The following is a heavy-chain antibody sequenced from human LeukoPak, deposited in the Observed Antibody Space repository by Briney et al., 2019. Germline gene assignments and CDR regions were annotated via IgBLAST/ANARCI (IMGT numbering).Heavy chain of an antibody. D-gene: IGHD3-16*01. J-gene: IGHJ2*01. CDR2: IYYSGST. V-gene: IGHV4-59*12. CDR1: GGSISSYY. CDR3: ARENLSYFDL. Sequence: KASETLSLTCTVSGGSISSYYWSWIRQPPGKGLEWIGYIYYSGSTNYNPSLKSRVTISVDTSKNQFSLKLSSVTAADTAVYYCARENLSYFDLWGRGTLVTVSS.